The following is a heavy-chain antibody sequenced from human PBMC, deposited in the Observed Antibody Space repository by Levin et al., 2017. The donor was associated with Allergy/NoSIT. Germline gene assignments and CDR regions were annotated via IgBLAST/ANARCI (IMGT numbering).Heavy chain of an antibody. J-gene: IGHJ3*02. CDR1: GFTFSYYW. CDR2: IGSDGSGI. CDR3: AREILVRGSPSDAFDI. D-gene: IGHD3-10*01. Sequence: GESLKISCAASGFTFSYYWMHWVRQAPGKGLVWVSRIGSDGSGISYADSVKGRFNISRDDAKNTLFLQMDSLRPEGTAGYYCAREILVRGSPSDAFDIWGQGTMVTVSS. V-gene: IGHV3-74*01.